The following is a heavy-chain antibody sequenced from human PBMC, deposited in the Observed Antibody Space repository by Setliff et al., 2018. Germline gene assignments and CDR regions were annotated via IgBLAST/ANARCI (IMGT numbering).Heavy chain of an antibody. CDR3: TRGGERYHTAN. CDR2: IYHDGNP. CDR1: GVSVNSLTW. Sequence: SETLSLTCAVSGVSVNSLTWWSWVRQTPGKGLEWIGFIYHDGNPKFNPSVNYNPSLKRRVTMSIDKSKNQFSLNLRSVTAADTAVYYCTRGGERYHTANWGQGLLVTVSS. V-gene: IGHV4-28*03. J-gene: IGHJ4*02. D-gene: IGHD2-2*01.